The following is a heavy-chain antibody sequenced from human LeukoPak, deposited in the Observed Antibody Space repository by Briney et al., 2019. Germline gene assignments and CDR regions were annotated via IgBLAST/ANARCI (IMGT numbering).Heavy chain of an antibody. CDR3: ARGSARPGYYGMDV. CDR1: GGSISGYY. J-gene: IGHJ6*02. Sequence: SETLSLTCAVYGGSISGYYWSWIRQPPGKGLEWIGEINHSGSTNYNPSLKSRVTISVDTSKNQFSLKLSSVTAADTAVYYCARGSARPGYYGMDVWGQGTTVTVSS. CDR2: INHSGST. V-gene: IGHV4-34*01. D-gene: IGHD6-25*01.